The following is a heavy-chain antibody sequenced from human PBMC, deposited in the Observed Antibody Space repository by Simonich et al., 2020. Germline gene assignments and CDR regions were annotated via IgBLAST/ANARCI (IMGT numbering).Heavy chain of an antibody. CDR1: GYSISSGYY. CDR2: IYHRGST. CDR3: ARVGYSNYYYYGMDV. D-gene: IGHD6-13*01. J-gene: IGHJ6*02. V-gene: IGHV4-38-2*01. Sequence: QVQLQESGPGLVKPSETLSLTCAVSGYSISSGYYWGWIRQPPGKGLEWIGSIYHRGSTYNNPALKSRVTLSVDTSKNQFSLKLSSVTAADTAVYYCARVGYSNYYYYGMDVWGQGTTVTVSS.